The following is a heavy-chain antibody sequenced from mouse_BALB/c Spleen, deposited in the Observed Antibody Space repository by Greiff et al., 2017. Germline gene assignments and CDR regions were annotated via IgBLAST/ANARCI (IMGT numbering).Heavy chain of an antibody. J-gene: IGHJ3*01. CDR1: GFTFTDYY. Sequence: EVQGVESGGGLVQPGGSLRLSCATSGFTFTDYYMSWVRQPPGKALEWLGFIRNKANGYTTEYSASVKGRFTISRDNSQSILYLQMNTLRAEDSATYYCARGNDSVVQAWFAYWGQGTLVTVSA. V-gene: IGHV7-3*02. CDR2: IRNKANGYTT. D-gene: IGHD2-4*01. CDR3: ARGNDSVVQAWFAY.